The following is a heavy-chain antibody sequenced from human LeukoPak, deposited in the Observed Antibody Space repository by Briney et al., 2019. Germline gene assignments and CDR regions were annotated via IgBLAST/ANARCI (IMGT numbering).Heavy chain of an antibody. CDR2: ISAYNGNT. CDR3: ARVGYSNSGPYYYYYGMDV. D-gene: IGHD6-13*01. V-gene: IGHV1-18*01. CDR1: GYTFTSYG. J-gene: IGHJ6*02. Sequence: ASVKVSCKASGYTFTSYGISWVRQAPGQGLEWMGWISAYNGNTNYAQKLQGRVTITADKSTSTAYMELSSLRSEDTAVYYCARVGYSNSGPYYYYYGMDVWVQGTTVTVSS.